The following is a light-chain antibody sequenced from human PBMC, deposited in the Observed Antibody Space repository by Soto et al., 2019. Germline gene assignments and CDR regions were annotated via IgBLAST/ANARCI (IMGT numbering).Light chain of an antibody. CDR3: QQYYISPYI. Sequence: DIQMTQSPSTLSASVGDRVTITCRASQSISFWMAWYQQKPGKAPQLLIYDASNLESGVPSRFGGSGSGTDFSLTINSLQPEDFAAYYCQQYYISPYIFGQGTKLEIK. CDR2: DAS. CDR1: QSISFW. V-gene: IGKV1-5*01. J-gene: IGKJ2*01.